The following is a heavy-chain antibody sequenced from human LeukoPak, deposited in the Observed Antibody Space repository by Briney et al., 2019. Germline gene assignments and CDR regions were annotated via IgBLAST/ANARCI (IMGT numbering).Heavy chain of an antibody. CDR1: GYTFTSYG. J-gene: IGHJ4*02. Sequence: GASVTVSCTASGYTFTSYGISWVRQAPGQGLEWMGWISAYNGNTNYAQKLQGRVTMTTDTSTSTAYMELRSLRSDDTAVYYCARDRDYGDYVFYFDYWGQGTLVTVSS. V-gene: IGHV1-18*01. CDR2: ISAYNGNT. D-gene: IGHD4-17*01. CDR3: ARDRDYGDYVFYFDY.